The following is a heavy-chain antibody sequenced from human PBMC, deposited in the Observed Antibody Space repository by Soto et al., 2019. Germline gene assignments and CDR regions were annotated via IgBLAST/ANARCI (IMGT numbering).Heavy chain of an antibody. CDR3: ARKGDPTNWGSGNAFDV. J-gene: IGHJ3*01. CDR2: ISYDGRHK. D-gene: IGHD7-27*01. V-gene: IGHV3-30*04. CDR1: GFTFTNYA. Sequence: QVQLVESGGGVVQPGRSLRLSCAASGFTFTNYAIHWVRQAPGKGLEWVAVISYDGRHKYYADSVKGRFTISRDNSKNTLYLQMNSLRDEDTAVYYCARKGDPTNWGSGNAFDVWGQGTMVTVSS.